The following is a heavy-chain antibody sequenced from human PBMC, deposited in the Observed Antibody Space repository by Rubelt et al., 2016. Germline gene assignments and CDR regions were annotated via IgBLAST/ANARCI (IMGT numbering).Heavy chain of an antibody. CDR3: AREKMGFELDY. Sequence: EVQLVESGGGLVQPGGSLRLSCAASGFTFSSYDMHWVRQATGKGLEWVSAIGTAGDTYYPGSVKGRFTISRENAKNSLYLQMNSLRAEDTAVYYCAREKMGFELDYWGQGTLVTVSS. D-gene: IGHD5-24*01. J-gene: IGHJ4*02. CDR2: IGTAGDT. V-gene: IGHV3-13*01. CDR1: GFTFSSYD.